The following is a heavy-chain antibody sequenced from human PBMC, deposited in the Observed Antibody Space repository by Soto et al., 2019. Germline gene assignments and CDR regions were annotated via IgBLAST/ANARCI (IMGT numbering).Heavy chain of an antibody. CDR1: GFAFSSSE. V-gene: IGHV3-48*03. Sequence: PGRSLRLSCIASGFAFSSSEMNWFRQTPEKGLEWLAYITGSGGAIFHADSVKGRFTISRDNSKNTLYLQMNSLRAEDTAIYHCAKHRGNSGWGSIFDNWGQGTPVTVSS. D-gene: IGHD6-19*01. CDR3: AKHRGNSGWGSIFDN. J-gene: IGHJ4*02. CDR2: ITGSGGAI.